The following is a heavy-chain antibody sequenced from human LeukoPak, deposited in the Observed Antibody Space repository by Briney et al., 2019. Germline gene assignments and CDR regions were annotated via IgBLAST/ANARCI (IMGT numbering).Heavy chain of an antibody. CDR3: AKYTAMVTLYYFDY. J-gene: IGHJ4*02. D-gene: IGHD5-18*01. CDR2: ISGGGSST. Sequence: PGGSLRLSCAASGFTFSNYGMSWVRQIPGKGLGWVSGISGGGSSTYYADSVKGRFTISRDNSKNTVYLQMNSLRAEDTAVYYCAKYTAMVTLYYFDYWGQGTLVTVSS. CDR1: GFTFSNYG. V-gene: IGHV3-23*01.